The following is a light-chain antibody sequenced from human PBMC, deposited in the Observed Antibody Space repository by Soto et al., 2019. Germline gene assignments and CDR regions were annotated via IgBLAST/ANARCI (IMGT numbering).Light chain of an antibody. J-gene: IGKJ1*01. CDR1: QSVASGY. V-gene: IGKV3-20*01. Sequence: ETVLTQSPGTLSLSAGERATLSCRASQSVASGYLVWYQQKPGQTPTVLIYGASTRAAGIPDRFSGSGSGTDFTLTISRLEPEDFAVYYCQLYESSPTFGQGTNVDIK. CDR3: QLYESSPT. CDR2: GAS.